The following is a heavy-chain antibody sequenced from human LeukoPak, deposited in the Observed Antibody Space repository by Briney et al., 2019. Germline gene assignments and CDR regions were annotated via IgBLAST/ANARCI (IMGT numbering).Heavy chain of an antibody. D-gene: IGHD5-18*01. Sequence: SETLSLTCTVSGGSISSSSYYWGWIRQPPGKGLEWIGSIYYSGSTYYNPSLKSRVTISVDTSKNQFSLKLSSVTAADTAVYYCAIPQDTALITDAFDIWGQGTMVTVSS. CDR3: AIPQDTALITDAFDI. CDR2: IYYSGST. V-gene: IGHV4-39*01. J-gene: IGHJ3*02. CDR1: GGSISSSSYY.